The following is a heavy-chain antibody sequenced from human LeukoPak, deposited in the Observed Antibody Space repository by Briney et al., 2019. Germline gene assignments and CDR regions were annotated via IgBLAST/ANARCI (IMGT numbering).Heavy chain of an antibody. J-gene: IGHJ4*02. CDR2: INHSGST. CDR1: GGSFSGYY. CDR3: ARAPIFALDY. D-gene: IGHD3-3*01. Sequence: SETLSLTCAVYGGSFSGYYWSWIRQPPGKGLEWIGEINHSGSTNYNPSLKSRVTISVDTSKNQFSLKLSSVTAADTAVYYCARAPIFALDYWGQGTLVTVSS. V-gene: IGHV4-34*01.